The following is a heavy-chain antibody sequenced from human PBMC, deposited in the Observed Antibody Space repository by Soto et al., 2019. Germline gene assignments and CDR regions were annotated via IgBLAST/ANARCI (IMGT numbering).Heavy chain of an antibody. V-gene: IGHV2-70*04. J-gene: IGHJ4*02. CDR1: GFSLSTGRMR. CDR2: IDWDDDK. CDR3: VGMGGNYRWIDY. Sequence: SGPTLVNPTQTLTLTCSFSGFSLSTGRMRVTWIRQTPGKALDWLARIDWDDDKWYNPSLKTRLTISKDTSKNQVVLTMTNMDPVDTATYYCVGMGGNYRWIDYWGQGTLVTVSP. D-gene: IGHD3-10*01.